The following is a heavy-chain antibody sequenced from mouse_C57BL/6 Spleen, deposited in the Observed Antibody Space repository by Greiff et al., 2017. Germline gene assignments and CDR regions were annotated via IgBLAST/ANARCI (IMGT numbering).Heavy chain of an antibody. D-gene: IGHD1-1*01. CDR1: GYTFTSYW. CDR2: IDPSDSYT. CDR3: AIYYGSYYYAMDY. V-gene: IGHV1-50*01. J-gene: IGHJ4*01. Sequence: QVQLKQPGAELVKPGASVKLSCKASGYTFTSYWMQWVKQRPGQGLEWIGEIDPSDSYTNYNQKFKGKATLTVDTSSSTAYMQLSSLTSEDSAVYYCAIYYGSYYYAMDYWGQGTSVTVSS.